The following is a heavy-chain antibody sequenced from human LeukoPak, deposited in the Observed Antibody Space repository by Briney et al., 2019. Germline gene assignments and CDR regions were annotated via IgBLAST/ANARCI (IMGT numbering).Heavy chain of an antibody. CDR3: AVPGGGYAPPSYYYYGMDV. D-gene: IGHD5-12*01. J-gene: IGHJ6*02. V-gene: IGHV1-18*01. CDR1: GYTFTSYG. Sequence: ASVKVSCKASGYTFTSYGISWVRQAPGQGLEWMGWISAYNGNTNYAQKLQGRVTMTTDTSTSTAYMELRSLRSDDTAVYYCAVPGGGYAPPSYYYYGMDVWGQGTTVTVSS. CDR2: ISAYNGNT.